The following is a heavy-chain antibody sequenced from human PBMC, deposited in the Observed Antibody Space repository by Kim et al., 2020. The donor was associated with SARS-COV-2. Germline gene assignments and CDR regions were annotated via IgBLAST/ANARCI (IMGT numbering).Heavy chain of an antibody. Sequence: GGSLRLSCAASGLTFSNAWMSWVRQAPGKGLEWVGRIKTKTEGETLDYAAPVKGRFTLSRDDSKNTLYLQMNSLKTEDTAVYYCTREVGVTSYSYSGMDVWGQGTTVTVSS. J-gene: IGHJ6*02. CDR3: TREVGVTSYSYSGMDV. D-gene: IGHD1-26*01. CDR1: GLTFSNAW. V-gene: IGHV3-15*01. CDR2: IKTKTEGETL.